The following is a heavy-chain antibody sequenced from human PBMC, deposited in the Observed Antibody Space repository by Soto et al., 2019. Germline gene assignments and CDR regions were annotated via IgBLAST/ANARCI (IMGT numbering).Heavy chain of an antibody. CDR1: GGSIRSTNW. D-gene: IGHD6-13*01. J-gene: IGHJ4*02. Sequence: SETLSLTCVVSGGSIRSTNWWSWVRQPPGEGLEWIGEIFHSGGTNYNPSLKGRITISVDKSKNQFFLKLTSVTAADTAVYYCARGRRLSIEAAGFFDCWGQGTLVTVSS. V-gene: IGHV4-4*02. CDR3: ARGRRLSIEAAGFFDC. CDR2: IFHSGGT.